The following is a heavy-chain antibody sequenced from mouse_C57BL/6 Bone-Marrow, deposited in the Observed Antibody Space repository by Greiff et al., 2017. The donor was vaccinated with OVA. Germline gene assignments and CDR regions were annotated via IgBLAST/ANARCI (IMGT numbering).Heavy chain of an antibody. D-gene: IGHD1-1*02. J-gene: IGHJ4*01. CDR3: ARGKDGGHYDAMDY. Sequence: EVMLVESEGGLVQPGSSMKLSCTASGFTFSDYYMAWVRQVPEKGLEWVANINYDGSSTYYLDSLKSRFIISRDNAKNLLYLQMSSLKSEDTATYYCARGKDGGHYDAMDYWGQGTSVTVSS. V-gene: IGHV5-16*01. CDR2: INYDGSST. CDR1: GFTFSDYY.